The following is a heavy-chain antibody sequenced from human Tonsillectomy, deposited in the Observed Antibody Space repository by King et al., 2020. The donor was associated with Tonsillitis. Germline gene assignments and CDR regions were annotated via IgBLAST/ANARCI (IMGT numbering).Heavy chain of an antibody. CDR1: GFSFSRHA. Sequence: VQLVESGGGVVQPGRSLRVSCAASGFSFSRHAMHCVRPAPGKGLEGVAVTLYDGSDVYYADSVKVRFTISRDNSKNTLYLQMNSLRVEDTAVYFCARDPWELASVPDYWGQGTLVTVSS. V-gene: IGHV3-30-3*01. J-gene: IGHJ4*02. D-gene: IGHD3-10*01. CDR2: TLYDGSDV. CDR3: ARDPWELASVPDY.